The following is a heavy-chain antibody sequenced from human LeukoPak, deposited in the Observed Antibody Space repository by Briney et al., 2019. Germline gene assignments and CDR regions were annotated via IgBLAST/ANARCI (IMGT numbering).Heavy chain of an antibody. CDR1: GYSISSGYY. V-gene: IGHV4-38-2*01. CDR3: ARHSGYDILIGYYPWYFDY. CDR2: MHHSGST. D-gene: IGHD3-9*01. J-gene: IGHJ4*02. Sequence: SETLSLTCAVSGYSISSGYYWGWIRQPPGKGLEWIGSMHHSGSTDYNPSLKRRVTISVDTSKNQFSLKLRSVTAADTAVYYCARHSGYDILIGYYPWYFDYWGQGTLVTVSS.